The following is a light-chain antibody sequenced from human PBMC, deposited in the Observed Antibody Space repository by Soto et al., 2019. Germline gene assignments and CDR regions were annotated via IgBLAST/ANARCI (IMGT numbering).Light chain of an antibody. Sequence: EIVMTQSPDTLSVSPGERATLSCRASQSVSSNLVWYQQKPGQAPRLLIYGASTRATGIPARFSGSGSGTEFTLTISSLQSEDFAVYYCQQCNNWPLTFGQGTKVEIK. V-gene: IGKV3-15*01. CDR3: QQCNNWPLT. CDR1: QSVSSN. J-gene: IGKJ1*01. CDR2: GAS.